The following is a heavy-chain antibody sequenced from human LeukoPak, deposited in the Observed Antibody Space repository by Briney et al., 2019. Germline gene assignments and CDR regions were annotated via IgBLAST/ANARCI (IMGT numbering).Heavy chain of an antibody. D-gene: IGHD6-19*01. CDR1: GGSISSYY. Sequence: PSETLSLTCTVSGGSISSYYWSWIRQPPGKGLEWIGYIYYSGSTNYNPSLKSRVTTSVDTSKNQFSLKLSSVTAADTAVYYCARTRYSSGWSPTYGMDVWGQGTTVTVSS. J-gene: IGHJ6*02. CDR2: IYYSGST. CDR3: ARTRYSSGWSPTYGMDV. V-gene: IGHV4-59*13.